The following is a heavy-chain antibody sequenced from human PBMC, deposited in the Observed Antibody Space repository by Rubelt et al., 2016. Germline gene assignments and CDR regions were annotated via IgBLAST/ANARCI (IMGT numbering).Heavy chain of an antibody. J-gene: IGHJ3*02. Sequence: QVHLVESGGGLVRPGGPLRLSCEASGFSFSDYYMSWIRQAPGKGLEWISYIASVGSDYTYYADSVKGRFTISRDNAKNSLFLQMRSLRVDDTAVYYCARGNDYNSLRAFAIWGQGTMVTVSS. D-gene: IGHD5-24*01. CDR2: IASVGSDYT. CDR1: GFSFSDYY. V-gene: IGHV3-11*05. CDR3: ARGNDYNSLRAFAI.